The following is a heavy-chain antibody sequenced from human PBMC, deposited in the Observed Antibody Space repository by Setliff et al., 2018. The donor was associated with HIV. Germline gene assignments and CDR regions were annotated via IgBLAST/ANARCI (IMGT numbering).Heavy chain of an antibody. V-gene: IGHV1-2*02. CDR3: ARDRAYCSSGSCYRPLVYYFYYMDV. J-gene: IGHJ6*03. D-gene: IGHD2-15*01. Sequence: ASVKVSCKASGFTFSDYYMHWVRQAPGQGLEWMGWVRPYNADKNYAQKFQGRVTMTSDTSISTAHLELSGLTSDDTAIYYCARDRAYCSSGSCYRPLVYYFYYMDVWGTGTTVTVSS. CDR1: GFTFSDYY. CDR2: VRPYNADK.